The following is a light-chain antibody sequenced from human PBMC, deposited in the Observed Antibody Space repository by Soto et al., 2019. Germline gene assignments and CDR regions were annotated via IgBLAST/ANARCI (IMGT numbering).Light chain of an antibody. CDR2: DAS. Sequence: EIVFTQYPGTLSLSPGERSTLSCRASQSVSSTYLGWYQQKPGQAPRLLIYDASNRATGITARFSGSGSGTDFTLTISSLEPEDFAVYYCQQRSNWQITFGQGTRLEIK. CDR3: QQRSNWQIT. J-gene: IGKJ5*01. V-gene: IGKV3D-20*02. CDR1: QSVSSTY.